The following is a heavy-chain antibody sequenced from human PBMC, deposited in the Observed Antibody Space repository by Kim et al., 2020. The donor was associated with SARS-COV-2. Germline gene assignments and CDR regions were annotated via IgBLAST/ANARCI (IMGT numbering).Heavy chain of an antibody. CDR1: GGTFSSYA. D-gene: IGHD1-26*01. V-gene: IGHV1-69*13. Sequence: SVKVSCKASGGTFSSYAISWVRQAPGQGLEWMGGLIPIFVTANYAQKFQGRVTITADESTSTAYMELSSLRSEDTAVYYCAKGPLVGAIPVDFDYWGQGSLVSVSS. J-gene: IGHJ4*02. CDR2: LIPIFVTA. CDR3: AKGPLVGAIPVDFDY.